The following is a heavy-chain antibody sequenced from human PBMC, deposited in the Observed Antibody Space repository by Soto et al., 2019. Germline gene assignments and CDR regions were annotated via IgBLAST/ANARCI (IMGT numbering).Heavy chain of an antibody. D-gene: IGHD4-17*01. Sequence: EVQLLESGGGLVQPGGSLRLSCAASGFTFSSYAMRWVRQAPGKGLEWVSAISGSGGSTYYADSVKGRFTISRDNSKNTLYLQMNSLRAEDTAVYYCAKDLGGNGDYEGWFDPWGQGTLVTVSS. CDR1: GFTFSSYA. V-gene: IGHV3-23*01. CDR3: AKDLGGNGDYEGWFDP. CDR2: ISGSGGST. J-gene: IGHJ5*02.